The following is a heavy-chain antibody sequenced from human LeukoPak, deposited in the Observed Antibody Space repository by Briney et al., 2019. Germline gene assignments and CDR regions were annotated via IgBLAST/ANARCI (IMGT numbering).Heavy chain of an antibody. Sequence: PGGSLRLSCAASGFTFSSYWMHWVRQAPGKGLAWVSRINSDGSSTSYADSVKGRFTISRDNAKNTLYLQMNSLRAEDTVVYYCARSSYSNGEANDYWGQGTLVTVSS. D-gene: IGHD4-11*01. CDR3: ARSSYSNGEANDY. CDR2: INSDGSST. J-gene: IGHJ4*02. CDR1: GFTFSSYW. V-gene: IGHV3-74*01.